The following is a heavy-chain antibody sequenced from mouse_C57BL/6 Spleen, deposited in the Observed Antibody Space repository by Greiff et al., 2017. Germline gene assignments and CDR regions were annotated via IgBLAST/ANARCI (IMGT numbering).Heavy chain of an antibody. J-gene: IGHJ2*01. D-gene: IGHD2-10*01. CDR3: ARSGGPLLSNYFDY. V-gene: IGHV1-80*01. Sequence: QVQLQQSGAELVKPGASVKISCKASGYAFSSYWMNWVKQRPGKGLEWIGQIYPGDGDTNYNGKFKGKATLTADKSSSTAYMQLSSLTSEDSAVYFCARSGGPLLSNYFDYWGQGTTLTVSS. CDR1: GYAFSSYW. CDR2: IYPGDGDT.